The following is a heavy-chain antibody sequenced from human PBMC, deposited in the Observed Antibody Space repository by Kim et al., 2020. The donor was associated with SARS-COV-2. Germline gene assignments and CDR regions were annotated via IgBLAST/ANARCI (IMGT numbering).Heavy chain of an antibody. CDR3: TRERFSGSYLIDD. D-gene: IGHD1-26*01. CDR2: IRNKAFGGTT. Sequence: GGSLRLSCATSGFTFGDFGLSWFRQAPGKGLEWVGFIRNKAFGGTTEYGASVKGRFTISRDDSQNFAYLQMNSLKTEDTAIYYCTRERFSGSYLIDDWGQGTPVTVSS. V-gene: IGHV3-49*03. CDR1: GFTFGDFG. J-gene: IGHJ4*02.